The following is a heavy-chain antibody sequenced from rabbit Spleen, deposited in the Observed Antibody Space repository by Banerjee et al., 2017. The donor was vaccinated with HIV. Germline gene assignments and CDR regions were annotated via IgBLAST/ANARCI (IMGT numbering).Heavy chain of an antibody. J-gene: IGHJ3*01. Sequence: QSLEESGGDMVKPGASLTLTCTASGFSFSTSYYICWVRQAPGKGLEWIGCMYPDGIGSTAYASWAKGRFTFSKTSSTTVTLQMTSLTAADTATYFCARDLTGVIGWNFGWWGQGTLVTVS. CDR3: ARDLTGVIGWNFGW. D-gene: IGHD4-1*01. CDR1: GFSFSTSYY. CDR2: MYPDGIGST. V-gene: IGHV1S40*01.